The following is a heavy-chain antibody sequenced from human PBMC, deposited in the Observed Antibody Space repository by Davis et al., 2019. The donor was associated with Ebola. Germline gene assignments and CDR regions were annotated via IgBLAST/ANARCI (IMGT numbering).Heavy chain of an antibody. D-gene: IGHD4-23*01. CDR2: IIPIFGTA. Sequence: AASVKVSCKASGGTFTSYAISWVRQAPGQGLEWMGGIIPIFGTANYAQKFQGRVTITADKSTSTAYMELSSLRSEYTAVYYCARVWGLYGGNGTFDYWGQGTLVTVSS. V-gene: IGHV1-69*06. J-gene: IGHJ4*02. CDR3: ARVWGLYGGNGTFDY. CDR1: GGTFTSYA.